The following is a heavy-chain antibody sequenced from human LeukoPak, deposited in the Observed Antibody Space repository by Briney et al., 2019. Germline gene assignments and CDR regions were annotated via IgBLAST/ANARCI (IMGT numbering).Heavy chain of an antibody. V-gene: IGHV4-61*05. CDR1: GGSISSSSYY. J-gene: IGHJ5*02. D-gene: IGHD3-22*01. Sequence: SETLSLTCTVSGGSISSSSYYWSWIRQPPGKGLEWIGYIYYSGSTNYNPSLKSRVTISVDTSKNQFSLKLSSVTAADTAVYYCARHHYDSSGYYEFDPWGQGTLVTVSS. CDR2: IYYSGST. CDR3: ARHHYDSSGYYEFDP.